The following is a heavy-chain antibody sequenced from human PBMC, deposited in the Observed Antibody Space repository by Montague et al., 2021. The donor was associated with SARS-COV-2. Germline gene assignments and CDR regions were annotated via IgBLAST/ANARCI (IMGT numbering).Heavy chain of an antibody. CDR3: ARQNRGLWFGEWLFDY. Sequence: SETLSLTCTVSGGSISNICYYWGWIRPPPGKGLEWIGSIFYSGNSYYTPSLKSRVSISVATSRSQFSLKVNSVTAADTAVYYCARQNRGLWFGEWLFDYWGQGVLVTVSS. D-gene: IGHD3-10*01. CDR1: GGSISNICYY. CDR2: IFYSGNS. V-gene: IGHV4-39*01. J-gene: IGHJ4*02.